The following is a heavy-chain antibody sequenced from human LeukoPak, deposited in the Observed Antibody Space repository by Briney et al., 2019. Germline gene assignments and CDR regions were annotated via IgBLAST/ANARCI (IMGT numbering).Heavy chain of an antibody. D-gene: IGHD6-13*01. V-gene: IGHV4-30-2*01. CDR1: GGSISSGDYS. CDR3: ARARESMTTAGSYFDF. J-gene: IGHJ4*02. Sequence: SETLSLTCAVSGGSISSGDYSWSWIRQPPGSGLEWIGYIWHSGHTNYNPSLRSRVTISLGRSNTQFSLRLNSVTAAGTAVYYCARARESMTTAGSYFDFWGQGTLVTVSS. CDR2: IWHSGHT.